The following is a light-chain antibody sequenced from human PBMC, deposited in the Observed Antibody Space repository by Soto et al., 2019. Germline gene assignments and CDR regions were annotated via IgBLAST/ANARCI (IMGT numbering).Light chain of an antibody. CDR1: SSDVGGYNY. CDR2: DVT. CDR3: SSYTSSSTLV. J-gene: IGLJ3*02. Sequence: QSVLTQPASVSGSPGQSITISCTATSSDVGGYNYVSWYQQYPGKAPQLMISDVTNRPSGVSNRFSGSKSGNTASLTISGLQAEDEADYYCSSYTSSSTLVFGGGTKVTVL. V-gene: IGLV2-14*01.